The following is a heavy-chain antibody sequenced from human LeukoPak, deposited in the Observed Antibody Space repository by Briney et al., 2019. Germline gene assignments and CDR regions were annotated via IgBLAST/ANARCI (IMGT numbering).Heavy chain of an antibody. D-gene: IGHD1-26*01. CDR2: IKEDGSEK. CDR1: GFTFSSYA. CDR3: ARDSGSYIPGYYDS. V-gene: IGHV3-7*01. Sequence: GGSLRLSCAASGFTFSSYAMSWVRQAPGKGLEWVANIKEDGSEKYYVTSVKGRFTVSRDNAKNSLYIQMNNMRAEDTAVYYCARDSGSYIPGYYDSWGQGTLVTVSS. J-gene: IGHJ4*02.